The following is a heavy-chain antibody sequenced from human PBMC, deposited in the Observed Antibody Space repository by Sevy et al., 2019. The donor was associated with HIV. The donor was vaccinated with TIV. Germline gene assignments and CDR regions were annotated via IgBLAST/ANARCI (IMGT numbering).Heavy chain of an antibody. V-gene: IGHV3-48*03. CDR3: ARNLKWLVYDY. D-gene: IGHD6-19*01. CDR1: GFTFSSYE. Sequence: GESLKISCAASGFTFSSYEMNWVRQAPGKGLEWVSNISSSGSTIYYAASVKGRFTISRDNAKNSLYLQMNSQRAEDTAVYYCARNLKWLVYDYWGQGTLVTVSS. J-gene: IGHJ4*02. CDR2: ISSSGSTI.